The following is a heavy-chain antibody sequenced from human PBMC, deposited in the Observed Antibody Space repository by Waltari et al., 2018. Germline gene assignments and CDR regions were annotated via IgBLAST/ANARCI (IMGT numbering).Heavy chain of an antibody. CDR3: ASLSTAWGLYYFDY. Sequence: EVQLVQSGAEVKKPGESLKISCKTSGYSFTNYWIGWVRQMPGKGLGWMGIIYPGDADPKYSPSVQGQVTISADKSITTAYLQWSSLKASDTAMYYCASLSTAWGLYYFDYWGQGTLVTVSS. CDR2: IYPGDADP. D-gene: IGHD6-19*01. CDR1: GYSFTNYW. J-gene: IGHJ4*02. V-gene: IGHV5-51*01.